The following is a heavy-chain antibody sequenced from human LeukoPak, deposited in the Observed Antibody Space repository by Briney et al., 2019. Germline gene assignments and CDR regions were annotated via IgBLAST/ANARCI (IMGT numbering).Heavy chain of an antibody. CDR3: ARGRVGATTRMGY. V-gene: IGHV1-8*01. Sequence: GSVKVSCKASGYTFTSYDINWVRPATGRGGEWMGWMNPNSGNTGYAQKFQGRVTMTRNTSISTAYMELSSLRSEDTAVYYCARGRVGATTRMGYWGQGTLVTVSS. J-gene: IGHJ4*02. CDR2: MNPNSGNT. CDR1: GYTFTSYD. D-gene: IGHD1-26*01.